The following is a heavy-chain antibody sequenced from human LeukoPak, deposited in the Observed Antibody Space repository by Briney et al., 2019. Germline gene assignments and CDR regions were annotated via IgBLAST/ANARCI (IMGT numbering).Heavy chain of an antibody. CDR2: IYPGDTDT. D-gene: IGHD3-22*01. CDR3: ARVKMADSSGFDY. V-gene: IGHV5-51*03. CDR1: GYGFPSYG. Sequence: KPGESLKISGKGPGYGFPSYGSGWVGRMPGKGLEWLGIIYPGDTDTRYSPSFQGQVTISADKSISTAYLQWSSLKASDTAMYYCARVKMADSSGFDYWGQGTLVTVSS. J-gene: IGHJ4*02.